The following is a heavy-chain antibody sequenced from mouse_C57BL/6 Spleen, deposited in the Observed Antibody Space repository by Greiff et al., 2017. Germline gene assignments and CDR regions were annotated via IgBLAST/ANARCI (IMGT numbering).Heavy chain of an antibody. J-gene: IGHJ2*01. CDR2: INPNYGTT. CDR1: GYSFTDYK. Sequence: VQLQQSGPELVKPGASVKISCKASGYSFTDYKMNWVKQSNGKSLEWIGVINPNYGTTNYNQKFKGKATLTVDQSSSTAYMQLNSLTSEDSAVYYCARGKLGRGYFDDWGQGTTLTVSS. CDR3: ARGKLGRGYFDD. V-gene: IGHV1-39*01. D-gene: IGHD4-1*01.